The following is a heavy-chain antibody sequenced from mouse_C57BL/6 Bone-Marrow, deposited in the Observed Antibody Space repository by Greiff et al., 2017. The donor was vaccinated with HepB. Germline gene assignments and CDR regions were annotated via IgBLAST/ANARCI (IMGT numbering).Heavy chain of an antibody. Sequence: QVQLRQPGTELVKPGASVKLSCKASGYTFTSYWMHWVKQRPGQGLEWIGNINPSNGGTNYNEKFKSKATLTVDKSSSTAYMQLSSLTSEDSAVYYCARWGYGSSHYFDYWGQGTTLTVSS. CDR2: INPSNGGT. V-gene: IGHV1-53*01. D-gene: IGHD1-1*01. CDR1: GYTFTSYW. CDR3: ARWGYGSSHYFDY. J-gene: IGHJ2*01.